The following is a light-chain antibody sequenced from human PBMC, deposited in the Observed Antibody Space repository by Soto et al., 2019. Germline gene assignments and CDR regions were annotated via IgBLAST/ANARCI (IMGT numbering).Light chain of an antibody. V-gene: IGKV1-27*01. CDR2: GAI. CDR1: QDIANY. CDR3: QKYYNDPRT. Sequence: DIQMTQSPSSLSASVGDRVTITCRASQDIANYLAWSQHKPGKVPKLLIYGAITLQSGVPSRFSGSGSGTDFTLTISSLQPEDVATYYCQKYYNDPRTFGQGTKV. J-gene: IGKJ1*01.